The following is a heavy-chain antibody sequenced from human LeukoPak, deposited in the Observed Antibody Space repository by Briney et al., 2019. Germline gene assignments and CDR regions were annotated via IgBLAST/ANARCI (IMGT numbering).Heavy chain of an antibody. Sequence: PSETLSLTCTVSGGSISSHYWSWIRQPPGKGLEWIGYIYYSGSTNYNPSLKSRVTISGDTSKNQFSLKLSSVTAADTAVYYCARHGDYYDSSGYYDECFQNWGQGTLVTVSS. D-gene: IGHD3-22*01. J-gene: IGHJ1*01. CDR2: IYYSGST. CDR1: GGSISSHY. V-gene: IGHV4-59*08. CDR3: ARHGDYYDSSGYYDECFQN.